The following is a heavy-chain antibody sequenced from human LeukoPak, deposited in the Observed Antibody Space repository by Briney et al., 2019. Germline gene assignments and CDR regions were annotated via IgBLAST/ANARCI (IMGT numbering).Heavy chain of an antibody. Sequence: SETLSLTCTVSGGSVSRSPYYWGWIRQPPGKGLEWIGNIYYSGSTYYNPSLKSRVTISVDTSKNQFSLKLSSVTAADTAVYYCARSTPGGANYDFWSGYYQKPRYYYYYYMDVWGKGTTVTVSS. CDR2: IYYSGST. D-gene: IGHD3-3*01. CDR3: ARSTPGGANYDFWSGYYQKPRYYYYYYMDV. J-gene: IGHJ6*03. V-gene: IGHV4-39*07. CDR1: GGSVSRSPYY.